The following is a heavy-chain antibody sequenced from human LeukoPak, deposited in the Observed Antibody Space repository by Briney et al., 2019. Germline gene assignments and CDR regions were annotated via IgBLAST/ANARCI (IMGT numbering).Heavy chain of an antibody. CDR1: GSTFSDYW. CDR3: ATEGTDGRGSFGWFDS. CDR2: IKEDGSVK. V-gene: IGHV3-7*01. Sequence: QPGGSLRLTCVASGSTFSDYWMTWVRQAPGKGLEWVANIKEDGSVKYYVDSVKCRFTISRDNAKNSLYLQLNSLRVEDTAVYYFATEGTDGRGSFGWFDSWGQGTLVTVSS. J-gene: IGHJ5*01. D-gene: IGHD3-10*01.